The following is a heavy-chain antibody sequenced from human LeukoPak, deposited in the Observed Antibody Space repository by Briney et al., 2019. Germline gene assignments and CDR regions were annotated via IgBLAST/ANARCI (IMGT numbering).Heavy chain of an antibody. Sequence: SETLSLTCTVSGYSISSGYYWGWIRQPPGKGLEWIGSIYHSGSTYYNPSLKSRVTISVDTSKNQFSLKLSSVTAADTAVYYCARDGSGSYDYWGQGPLVTVSS. V-gene: IGHV4-38-2*02. CDR2: IYHSGST. D-gene: IGHD1-26*01. CDR1: GYSISSGYY. J-gene: IGHJ4*02. CDR3: ARDGSGSYDY.